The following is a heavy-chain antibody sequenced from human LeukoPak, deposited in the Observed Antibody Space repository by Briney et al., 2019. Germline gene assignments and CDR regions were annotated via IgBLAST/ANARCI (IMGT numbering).Heavy chain of an antibody. J-gene: IGHJ4*02. CDR2: IYYSGST. D-gene: IGHD6-13*01. V-gene: IGHV4-59*01. CDR3: AGAVLAAGFFTLDY. Sequence: SETLSLTCTVSGGSISSYYWSWIRQPPGKGLEWIGYIYYSGSTNYNPSLKSRVTISVDTSKNQFSLKLSSVTAADTAVYYCAGAVLAAGFFTLDYWGQGTLVTVSS. CDR1: GGSISSYY.